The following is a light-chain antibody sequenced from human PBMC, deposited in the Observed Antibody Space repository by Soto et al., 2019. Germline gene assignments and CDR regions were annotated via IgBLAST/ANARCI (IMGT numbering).Light chain of an antibody. CDR1: QSISRF. CDR2: AAS. CDR3: QQTYRTPWT. Sequence: DIQMTQSPSSVSASLGDRVTITCRASQSISRFLNWFQQKPGKAPKLLIYAASSLQSGVPSSFSGGGSGTDFTLTISSLQPEDSATYYCQQTYRTPWTFGQGTKVDI. J-gene: IGKJ1*01. V-gene: IGKV1-39*01.